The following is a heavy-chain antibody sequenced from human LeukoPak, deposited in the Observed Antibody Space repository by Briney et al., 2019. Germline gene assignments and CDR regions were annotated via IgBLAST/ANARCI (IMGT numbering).Heavy chain of an antibody. Sequence: GGSLRLSCAASGFMLSSYTMNWVRQAPGKGLEWVSSINSGSSYIYYADSVKGRFTISGDNAKSSLDLQMNSLRAEDTAVYYCARDYQLDYYYYGMDVWGQGTTVTVSS. CDR2: INSGSSYI. D-gene: IGHD2-2*01. CDR3: ARDYQLDYYYYGMDV. CDR1: GFMLSSYT. J-gene: IGHJ6*02. V-gene: IGHV3-21*01.